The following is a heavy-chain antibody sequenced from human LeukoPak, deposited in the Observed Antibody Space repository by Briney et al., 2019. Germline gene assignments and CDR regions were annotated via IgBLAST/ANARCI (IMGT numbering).Heavy chain of an antibody. CDR3: ARARASGRSGFDY. CDR1: GFAFNTYG. CDR2: ISSSSSTI. V-gene: IGHV3-48*02. Sequence: GGSLRLSCAASGFAFNTYGMNWVRQAPGKGLEWVSYISSSSSTIYYADSVKGRFTISRDNAKNSLYLQMNSLRDEDTAVYYCARARASGRSGFDYWGQGTLVTVSS. D-gene: IGHD2-15*01. J-gene: IGHJ4*02.